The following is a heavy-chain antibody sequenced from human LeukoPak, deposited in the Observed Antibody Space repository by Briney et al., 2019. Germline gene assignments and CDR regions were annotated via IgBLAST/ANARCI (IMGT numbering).Heavy chain of an antibody. CDR1: GGSISTFY. D-gene: IGHD6-13*01. J-gene: IGHJ4*02. Sequence: SETLSLTCTVSGGSISTFYWSWIRQPPGKGLEWIGYIYYSGSTNYNPSLKSRVTISVDTSKNQFSLKLSSVTAADTAVYYCAREGIAAAGSFDYWGQGTLVTVSS. V-gene: IGHV4-59*01. CDR3: AREGIAAAGSFDY. CDR2: IYYSGST.